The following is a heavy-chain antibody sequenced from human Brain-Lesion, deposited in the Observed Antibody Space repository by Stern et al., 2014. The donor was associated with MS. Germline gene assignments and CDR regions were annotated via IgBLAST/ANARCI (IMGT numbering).Heavy chain of an antibody. Sequence: EMQLVESGGGLVKSGGSLRLSCAASGFTFSQAWMGWVRQVPGKVLEWVGHIKSRTDGGTANYAASVKDRFTVSRDNSANMLYLQMNSLTIEDTAVYYCVAGAQLWLWGQGTLVTVSS. D-gene: IGHD1-1*01. CDR2: IKSRTDGGTA. V-gene: IGHV3-15*01. CDR3: VAGAQLWL. CDR1: GFTFSQAW. J-gene: IGHJ4*02.